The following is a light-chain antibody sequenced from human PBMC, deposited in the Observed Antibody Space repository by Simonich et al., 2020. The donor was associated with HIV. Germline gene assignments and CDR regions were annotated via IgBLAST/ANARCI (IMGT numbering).Light chain of an antibody. J-gene: IGKJ1*01. CDR3: QQYYSTPPT. Sequence: DIQMTQSPSSLSASVGDRVTITCQASQDIANSLNWYQQKPGKAPKLLIFDAYRLESGVPSRFSGSGSGTDYTLTISSLQPEDFATYYCQQYYSTPPTFGQGTKVEIK. CDR2: DAY. V-gene: IGKV1-NL1*01. CDR1: QDIANS.